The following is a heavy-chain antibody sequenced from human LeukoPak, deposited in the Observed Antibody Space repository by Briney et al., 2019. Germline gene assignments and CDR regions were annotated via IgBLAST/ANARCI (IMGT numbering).Heavy chain of an antibody. CDR2: ISAYNGNT. J-gene: IGHJ4*02. CDR1: GYTFTSYG. Sequence: GASVKVSCKASGYTFTSYGISWVRQAPGQGLEWMGWISAYNGNTNYAQKLQGRVTMTTDTSTSTAYMELRSLRSDDTAVYYCARYRGSYPHYYFDYWGQGSLVTVSS. CDR3: ARYRGSYPHYYFDY. D-gene: IGHD1-26*01. V-gene: IGHV1-18*01.